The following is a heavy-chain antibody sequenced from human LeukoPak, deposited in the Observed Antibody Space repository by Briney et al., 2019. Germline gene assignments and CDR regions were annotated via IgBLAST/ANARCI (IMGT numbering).Heavy chain of an antibody. CDR3: ASEYYYDSSGYYYVSSYFDY. CDR2: ISSSSSYI. J-gene: IGHJ4*02. Sequence: PGRSLRLSCAASGFTFNSFGMHWVRQAPGKGLEWVSSISSSSSYIYYADSVKGRFTISRDNAKNSLYLQMNSLRAEDTAVYYCASEYYYDSSGYYYVSSYFDYWGQGTLVTVSS. CDR1: GFTFNSFG. V-gene: IGHV3-21*01. D-gene: IGHD3-22*01.